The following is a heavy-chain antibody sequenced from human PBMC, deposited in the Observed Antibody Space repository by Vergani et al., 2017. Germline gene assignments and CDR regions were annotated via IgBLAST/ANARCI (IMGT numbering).Heavy chain of an antibody. CDR1: GFTFSSYA. J-gene: IGHJ6*02. Sequence: EVQLLESGGNLIQPGGSLRLSCGASGFTFSSYAMTWVRLAPGKGLQWGSAISGSGGNTFYTDSVKGRFTISRDNSKDTLYLQMNSLRVEETAIYYCAKARDPNCKGGNCYSYYYGLDLWGQGTTVTVSS. V-gene: IGHV3-23*01. CDR3: AKARDPNCKGGNCYSYYYGLDL. D-gene: IGHD2-21*01. CDR2: ISGSGGNT.